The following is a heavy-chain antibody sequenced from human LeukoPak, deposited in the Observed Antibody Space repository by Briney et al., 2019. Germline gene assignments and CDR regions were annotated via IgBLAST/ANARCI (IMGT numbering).Heavy chain of an antibody. J-gene: IGHJ4*02. CDR2: IIPILGIA. Sequence: GASVKVSCKASGGTFSSYAISWVRQAPGQGLEWMGRIIPILGIANYAQKFQGRVTITADKSTSTAYMELSSLRSEDTAVYYCARGSTLVVAVYFDYWGQGTPVTVSS. D-gene: IGHD2-15*01. V-gene: IGHV1-69*04. CDR1: GGTFSSYA. CDR3: ARGSTLVVAVYFDY.